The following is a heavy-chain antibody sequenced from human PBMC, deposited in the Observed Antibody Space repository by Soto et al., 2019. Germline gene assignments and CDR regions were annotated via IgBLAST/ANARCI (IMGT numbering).Heavy chain of an antibody. CDR2: ISTYNDNT. CDR1: GYTFTEYG. D-gene: IGHD1-7*01. V-gene: IGHV1-18*01. Sequence: ASVKVSCKASGYTFTEYGISWVRQAPGQGLEWMGWISTYNDNTNYAQKLQGRVAMTTDTSTSTAYMELRSLRSDDTAVYYCARDPWYNGNWDDALAIRGQRTTVTVSS. J-gene: IGHJ3*02. CDR3: ARDPWYNGNWDDALAI.